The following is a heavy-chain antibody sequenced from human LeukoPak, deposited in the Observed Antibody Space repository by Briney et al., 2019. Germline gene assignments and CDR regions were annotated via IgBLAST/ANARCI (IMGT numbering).Heavy chain of an antibody. CDR3: VKGRYSNSWYSSDY. D-gene: IGHD6-13*01. CDR2: ISGSGGRT. Sequence: PGGSLRLSCSASGFTFSSYAMHWVRQAPGKGLEYVSAISGSGGRTYYADSVRGRFTISRDNSKNTLYLQMSSLRAEDTAVYYCVKGRYSNSWYSSDYWGQGTLVTVSS. J-gene: IGHJ4*02. V-gene: IGHV3-64D*09. CDR1: GFTFSSYA.